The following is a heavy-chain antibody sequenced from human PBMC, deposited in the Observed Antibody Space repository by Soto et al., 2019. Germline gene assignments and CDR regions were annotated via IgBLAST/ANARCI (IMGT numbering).Heavy chain of an antibody. D-gene: IGHD6-19*01. J-gene: IGHJ4*02. CDR1: GYTFTSYA. V-gene: IGHV1-3*01. CDR3: ASSRYSSGWYRNY. CDR2: INAGNGNT. Sequence: GASVKVSCKASGYTFTSYAMHWVRQAPGQRLEWMGWINAGNGNTKYSQKFQGRVTITRDTSASTAYMELNSLRAEDTAVYYCASSRYSSGWYRNYWGQGTLVTVSS.